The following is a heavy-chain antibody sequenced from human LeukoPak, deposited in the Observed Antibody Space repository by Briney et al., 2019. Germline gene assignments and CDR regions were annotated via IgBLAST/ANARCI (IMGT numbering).Heavy chain of an antibody. CDR2: INTNTGNP. D-gene: IGHD3-16*01. J-gene: IGHJ5*02. CDR1: GYTFTSYA. V-gene: IGHV7-4-1*02. CDR3: ARESRGDYLGLNWFDP. Sequence: GASVKVSCKASGYTFTSYAMHWVRQAPGQGLEWMGWINTNTGNPTYAQGFTGRFVFSLDTSVSTAYLQISSLKAEDTAVYYCARESRGDYLGLNWFDPWGQGTLVTVSS.